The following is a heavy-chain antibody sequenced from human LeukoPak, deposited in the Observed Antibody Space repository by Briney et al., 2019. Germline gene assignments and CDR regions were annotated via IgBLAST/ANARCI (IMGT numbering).Heavy chain of an antibody. CDR3: ARVKNYDYVWGSYRSGAFDI. CDR1: GYTFTGYY. J-gene: IGHJ3*02. D-gene: IGHD3-16*02. Sequence: ASVKVSCKASGYTFTGYYMHWVRQAPGQGLEWMGWINPNSGGTNYAQKFQGRVTMTRDTSISTAYMELSRLRSDDTAVYYCARVKNYDYVWGSYRSGAFDIWGQGTMVTVSS. V-gene: IGHV1-2*02. CDR2: INPNSGGT.